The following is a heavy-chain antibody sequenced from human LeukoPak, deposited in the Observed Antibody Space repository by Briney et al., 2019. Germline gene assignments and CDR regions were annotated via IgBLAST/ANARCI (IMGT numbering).Heavy chain of an antibody. D-gene: IGHD5-12*01. V-gene: IGHV1-18*04. J-gene: IGHJ5*02. CDR2: ISAYNGNT. CDR3: AREVATLSWFDP. CDR1: GYTFTSYG. Sequence: APVKVSCKASGYTFTSYGISWVRQAPGQGLEWMGWISAYNGNTNYAQKLQGRVTMTTDTSTSTAYMELRSLRSDDTAVYYCAREVATLSWFDPWGQGTLVTVSS.